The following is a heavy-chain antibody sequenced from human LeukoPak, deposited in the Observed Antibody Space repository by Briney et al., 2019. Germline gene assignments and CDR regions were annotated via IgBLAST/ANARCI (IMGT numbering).Heavy chain of an antibody. D-gene: IGHD3-22*01. J-gene: IGHJ4*02. Sequence: GGSLRLSCAASGFTFSSYGMHWVRQAPGKGLEWVAVISYDGSNKYYADSVKGRFTISRDNSKNTLYLQMNSLRAEDTAVYYCAKDRKWLLLVFDYWGQGTLVTVSS. CDR1: GFTFSSYG. CDR2: ISYDGSNK. CDR3: AKDRKWLLLVFDY. V-gene: IGHV3-30*18.